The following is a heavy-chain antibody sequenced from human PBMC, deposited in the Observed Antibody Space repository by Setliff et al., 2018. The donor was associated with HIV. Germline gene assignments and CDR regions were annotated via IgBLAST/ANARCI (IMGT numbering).Heavy chain of an antibody. Sequence: ASVKVSCKASGYPFTNFGVSWVRQAPGQGLQWMAWINVYNSDTIIAQKSKGRVVMTIDTSTNTAYMELRSLRFDDTAVYYCARSPLSIVGATGYYYYMDVWGKGTTVTVSS. CDR2: INVYNSDT. D-gene: IGHD1-26*01. CDR1: GYPFTNFG. V-gene: IGHV1-18*04. CDR3: ARSPLSIVGATGYYYYMDV. J-gene: IGHJ6*03.